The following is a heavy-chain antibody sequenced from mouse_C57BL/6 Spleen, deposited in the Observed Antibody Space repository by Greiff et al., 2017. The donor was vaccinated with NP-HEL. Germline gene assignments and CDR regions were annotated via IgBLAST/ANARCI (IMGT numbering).Heavy chain of an antibody. D-gene: IGHD2-4*01. J-gene: IGHJ3*01. CDR2: ISSGSSTI. CDR1: GFTFSDYG. V-gene: IGHV5-17*01. CDR3: ERPTYDYAPWFAY. Sequence: EVKLMESGGGLVKPGGSLKLSCAASGFTFSDYGMHWVRQAPEKGLEWVAYISSGSSTIYYADTVKGRFTISRDNAKNTLFLQLTSLRSEDTAMYYCERPTYDYAPWFAYWGQGTLVTVSA.